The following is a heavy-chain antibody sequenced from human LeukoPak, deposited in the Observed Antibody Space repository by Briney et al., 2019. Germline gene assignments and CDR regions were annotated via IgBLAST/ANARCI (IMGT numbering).Heavy chain of an antibody. V-gene: IGHV3-30-3*01. J-gene: IGHJ2*01. Sequence: GGSLRLSCAASGFTFSSYAMHWVRQAPGKGLEWVAVISYDGSNKYYADSVKGRFTISRDNSKNTLYLQMNSLRAEDTAVYYCARDPVATIIVWYFDLWGRGTLVTVSS. D-gene: IGHD5-12*01. CDR1: GFTFSSYA. CDR3: ARDPVATIIVWYFDL. CDR2: ISYDGSNK.